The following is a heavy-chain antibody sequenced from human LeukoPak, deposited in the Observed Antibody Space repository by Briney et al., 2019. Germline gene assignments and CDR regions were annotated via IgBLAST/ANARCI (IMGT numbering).Heavy chain of an antibody. CDR3: AKRMESDAYYSALDY. J-gene: IGHJ4*02. D-gene: IGHD3-16*01. V-gene: IGHV3-7*03. Sequence: GGSLRLSCAASGFPFSSYSMTWVRQAPGKGLEWVANIKPDGTTKFYVDSVKGRFTISRDNSKNTLFLQMNSLRAEDTAIYYCAKRMESDAYYSALDYWGQGTLVTVSS. CDR1: GFPFSSYS. CDR2: IKPDGTTK.